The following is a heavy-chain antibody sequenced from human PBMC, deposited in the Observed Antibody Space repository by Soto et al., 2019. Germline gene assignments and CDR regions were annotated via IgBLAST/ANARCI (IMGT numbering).Heavy chain of an antibody. V-gene: IGHV3-48*01. CDR2: ISSSSSTI. Sequence: GGSLRLSCAASGFTFSSYSMNWVRQAPGKGLGWVSYISSSSSTIYYADSVKGRFTISRDNAKNSLYLQMNSLRAEDTAVYYCARDLLLGYGNFDYWGQGTLVTVSS. J-gene: IGHJ4*02. CDR1: GFTFSSYS. D-gene: IGHD2-15*01. CDR3: ARDLLLGYGNFDY.